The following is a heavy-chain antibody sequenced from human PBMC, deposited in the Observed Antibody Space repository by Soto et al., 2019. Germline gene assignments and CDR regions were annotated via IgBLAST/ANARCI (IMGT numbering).Heavy chain of an antibody. CDR2: ISYDGSNK. J-gene: IGHJ4*02. CDR3: ARLTYYYDSSGYHQFDY. D-gene: IGHD3-22*01. Sequence: PGGSLRLSCAASGFTFSSYAMHWFRQAPGKGLEWVAVISYDGSNKYYADSVKGRFTISRDNSKNTLYLQMNSLRAEDTAVYYCARLTYYYDSSGYHQFDYWGQGTLVTVSS. V-gene: IGHV3-30-3*01. CDR1: GFTFSSYA.